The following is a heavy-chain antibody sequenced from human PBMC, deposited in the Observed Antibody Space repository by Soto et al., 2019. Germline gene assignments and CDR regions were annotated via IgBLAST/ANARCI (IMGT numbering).Heavy chain of an antibody. Sequence: GGSLRLSCAASGFTFSGSAMHWVRQASGKGLEWVGRIRSKANSYATAYAASVKGRFTISRDDSKNTAYLQMNSLKTEDTAVYYCTRREEYRSSTSRYYYYGMDVWGQGTRVTVSS. CDR2: IRSKANSYAT. CDR1: GFTFSGSA. V-gene: IGHV3-73*01. J-gene: IGHJ6*02. D-gene: IGHD2-2*01. CDR3: TRREEYRSSTSRYYYYGMDV.